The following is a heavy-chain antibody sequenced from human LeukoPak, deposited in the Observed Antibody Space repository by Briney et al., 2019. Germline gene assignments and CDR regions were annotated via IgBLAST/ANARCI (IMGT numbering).Heavy chain of an antibody. D-gene: IGHD3-3*01. CDR3: ASLHITIFGVVTPGDY. Sequence: GESLKISCKGSGYSFTSYWIGWVRQIPGKGLEWMGMIYPGDSGTSYSPSFQGQATISADKSISTAYLQWNSLKASDTAMYYCASLHITIFGVVTPGDYWGQGTLVTVSS. CDR1: GYSFTSYW. V-gene: IGHV5-51*01. CDR2: IYPGDSGT. J-gene: IGHJ4*02.